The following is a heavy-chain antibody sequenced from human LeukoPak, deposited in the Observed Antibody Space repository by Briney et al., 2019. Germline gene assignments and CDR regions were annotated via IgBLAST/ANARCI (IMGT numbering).Heavy chain of an antibody. CDR3: TRTVGHGVIGGYYYYYGMDV. D-gene: IGHD3-10*01. V-gene: IGHV3-49*04. CDR1: GFTFGDYA. Sequence: GRSLRLSCTASGFTFGDYAMSWVRQAPGKGLEWVGFIRSKAYGGTTEYAASVKGRFTISRDDSKSIAYLQMNSLKTEDTAVYYCTRTVGHGVIGGYYYYYGMDVWGQGTTVTVSS. CDR2: IRSKAYGGTT. J-gene: IGHJ6*02.